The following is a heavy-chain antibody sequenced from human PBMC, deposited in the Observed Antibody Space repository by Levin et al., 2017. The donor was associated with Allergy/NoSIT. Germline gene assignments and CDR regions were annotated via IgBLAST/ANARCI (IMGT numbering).Heavy chain of an antibody. Sequence: GGSLRLSCAASGFTFSSYSMNWVRQAPGKGLEWVSYISSSSSTIYYADSVKGRFTISRDNAKNSLYLQMNSLRAEDTAVYYCARDRGYAFDYWGQGTLVTVSS. CDR1: GFTFSSYS. D-gene: IGHD2-8*01. CDR3: ARDRGYAFDY. J-gene: IGHJ4*02. CDR2: ISSSSSTI. V-gene: IGHV3-48*01.